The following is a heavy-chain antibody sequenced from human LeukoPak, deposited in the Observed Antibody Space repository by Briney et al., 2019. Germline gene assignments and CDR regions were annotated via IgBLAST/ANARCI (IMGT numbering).Heavy chain of an antibody. CDR3: AKDGSSGGFDY. CDR1: GSTFSSYG. D-gene: IGHD2-15*01. J-gene: IGHJ4*02. CDR2: ISYDGSNK. V-gene: IGHV3-30*18. Sequence: GGSLSLSCAASGSTFSSYGMHWVRQAPGKGLEWVAVISYDGSNKYYADSVKGRFTISRDNSKNTLYLQMNSLSAEDTAVYYCAKDGSSGGFDYWGQGTLVTVSS.